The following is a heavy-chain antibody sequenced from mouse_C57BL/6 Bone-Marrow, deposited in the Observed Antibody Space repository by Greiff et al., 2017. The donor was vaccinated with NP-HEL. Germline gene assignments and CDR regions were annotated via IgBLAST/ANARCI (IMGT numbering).Heavy chain of an antibody. D-gene: IGHD2-5*01. CDR1: GYTFTSYG. CDR3: ARSYSNYVGCYFDY. Sequence: VQLQQSGAELARPGASVKLSCKASGYTFTSYGISWVKQRTGQGLEWIGEIYPRSGNTYYNEKFKGKATLTADKSSSTAYMEFRSLTSEDSSVYFCARSYSNYVGCYFDYWGQGTTLTVSS. J-gene: IGHJ2*01. CDR2: IYPRSGNT. V-gene: IGHV1-81*01.